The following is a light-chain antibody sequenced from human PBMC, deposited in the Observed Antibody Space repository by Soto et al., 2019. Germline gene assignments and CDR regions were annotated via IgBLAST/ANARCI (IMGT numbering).Light chain of an antibody. V-gene: IGLV2-23*01. CDR1: SSDVGSYNL. CDR2: EGS. CDR3: CSYAGSSTFYV. Sequence: SALTQPASVSGSPGQSITISCTGTSSDVGSYNLVSWYQQHPGTAPKLIIYEGSKRPSGVSNRFSGSKSGNTASLTISGLQAEDEAEYHCCSYAGSSTFYVFGTGTKLTVL. J-gene: IGLJ1*01.